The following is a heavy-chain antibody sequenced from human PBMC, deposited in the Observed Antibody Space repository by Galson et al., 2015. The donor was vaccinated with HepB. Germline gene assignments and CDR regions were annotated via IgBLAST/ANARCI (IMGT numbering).Heavy chain of an antibody. CDR2: ISYDGSNK. D-gene: IGHD3-3*01. Sequence: SLRLSCAASGFTFSSYGMHWVRQAPGKGLEWVAVISYDGSNKYYADSVKGRFTISRDNSKNTLYLQMNSLRAEDTAVYYCAKDERFLEPDVLGDYWGQGTLVTVSS. CDR3: AKDERFLEPDVLGDY. CDR1: GFTFSSYG. V-gene: IGHV3-30*18. J-gene: IGHJ4*02.